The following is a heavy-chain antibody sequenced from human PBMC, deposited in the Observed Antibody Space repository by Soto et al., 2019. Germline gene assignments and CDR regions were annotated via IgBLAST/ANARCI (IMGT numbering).Heavy chain of an antibody. J-gene: IGHJ4*02. CDR2: VKTTGDTT. Sequence: EVQLVESGGALVQPGGSLTLSCAASGFTFFSHVMSWVRQAPGKGLEWVSTVKTTGDTTFYAGPVKGRFTAPRDDSKSTFFLNMYSLRVDDSATYYCTKDVTGDVGADYWGEGTPVTVSS. D-gene: IGHD7-27*01. V-gene: IGHV3-23*04. CDR1: GFTFFSHV. CDR3: TKDVTGDVGADY.